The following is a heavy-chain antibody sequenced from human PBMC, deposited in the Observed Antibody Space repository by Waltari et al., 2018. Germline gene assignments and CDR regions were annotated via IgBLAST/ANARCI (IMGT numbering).Heavy chain of an antibody. J-gene: IGHJ4*02. CDR2: IIPIRGIA. CDR1: GGTFSSYA. V-gene: IGHV1-69*10. CDR3: AGAYCGGDCYPTFDY. D-gene: IGHD2-21*01. Sequence: QVQLVQSGAEVKKPGSSVKVSCKASGGTFSSYAISWVRQAPGQGLEWMGGIIPIRGIANYAQKFQGRVTITADKSTSTAYMELSSLRSEDTAVYYCAGAYCGGDCYPTFDYWGQGTLVTVSS.